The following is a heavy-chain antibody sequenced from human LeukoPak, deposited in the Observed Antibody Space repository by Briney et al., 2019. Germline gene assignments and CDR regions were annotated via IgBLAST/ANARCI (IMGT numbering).Heavy chain of an antibody. V-gene: IGHV3-23*01. Sequence: QPGRSLRLSCTASGFTFGDYAMSWVRQAPGKGLEWVSAISGSGGSTYYADSVKGRFTISRDNSKNTLYLQMNSLRAEDTAVYYCAKDYDFWSGSFDYWGQGTLVTVSS. CDR2: ISGSGGST. J-gene: IGHJ4*02. CDR3: AKDYDFWSGSFDY. D-gene: IGHD3-3*01. CDR1: GFTFGDYA.